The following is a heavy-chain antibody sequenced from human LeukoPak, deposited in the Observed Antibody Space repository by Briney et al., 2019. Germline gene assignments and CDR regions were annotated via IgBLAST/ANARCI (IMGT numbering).Heavy chain of an antibody. D-gene: IGHD3-3*01. J-gene: IGHJ3*02. Sequence: GGSLRLSCAASGFTFSSYAMSWVRQTPGKGLEWVSAISGSGGSTYYADSVKGRFTISRDNSKNTLYLQMNSLRAEDTAVYYCAKDTTIFGVVIIPELDYAFDIWGQGTMVSVSS. CDR1: GFTFSSYA. CDR2: ISGSGGST. V-gene: IGHV3-23*01. CDR3: AKDTTIFGVVIIPELDYAFDI.